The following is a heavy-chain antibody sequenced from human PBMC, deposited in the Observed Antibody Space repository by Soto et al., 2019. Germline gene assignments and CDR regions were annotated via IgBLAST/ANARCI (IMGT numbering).Heavy chain of an antibody. CDR2: INTISDT. CDR1: GFMFSDYY. CDR3: ARGHYSMDV. J-gene: IGHJ6*02. Sequence: QVQLMQSGGGLVKPGGSLRLSCAASGFMFSDYYMTWIRQTPVRGLEWVAYINTISDTNYADSVRGRLTIYRDNARNSLFLQMNSLTVEDSAVYYCARGHYSMDVWGQGTTVTVS. V-gene: IGHV3-11*03.